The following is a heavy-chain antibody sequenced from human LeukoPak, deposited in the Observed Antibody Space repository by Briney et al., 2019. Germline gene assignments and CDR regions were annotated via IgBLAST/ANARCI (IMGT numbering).Heavy chain of an antibody. CDR3: TRHPMATTPGDAFDI. CDR2: IRSKAYGGTT. V-gene: IGHV3-49*04. CDR1: GFTFSSYA. Sequence: GGSLRLSCAASGFTFSSYAMHWVRQAPGKGLEWVGFIRSKAYGGTTEYAASVKGRFTISRDDSKSIAYLQMNSLKTEDTAVYYCTRHPMATTPGDAFDIWGQGTMVTVSS. D-gene: IGHD5-24*01. J-gene: IGHJ3*02.